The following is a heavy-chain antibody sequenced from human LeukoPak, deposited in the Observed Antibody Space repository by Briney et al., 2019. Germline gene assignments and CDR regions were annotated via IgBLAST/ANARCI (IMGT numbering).Heavy chain of an antibody. CDR3: AREGGIAARPRGLDY. J-gene: IGHJ4*02. Sequence: GRSLRLSCAASGFTFSSYGMHWVRQAPGKGLEWVAVIWYDGSNKYYADSVKGRFTISRDNSKNTLHLQMNSLRAEDTAVYYCAREGGIAARPRGLDYWGQGTLVTVSS. CDR1: GFTFSSYG. CDR2: IWYDGSNK. D-gene: IGHD6-6*01. V-gene: IGHV3-33*01.